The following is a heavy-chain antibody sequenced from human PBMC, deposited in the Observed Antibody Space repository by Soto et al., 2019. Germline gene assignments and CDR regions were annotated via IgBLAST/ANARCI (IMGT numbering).Heavy chain of an antibody. CDR1: GFTFGASN. CDR2: IGSKGETYAT. D-gene: IGHD1-1*01. Sequence: GGSLRLSCAASGFTFGASNLQWVRQASGKGLEWLGRIGSKGETYATTYAASVKGRFTISRDDSKKTAYLQMNNLRAEDTAIYYCVRGDNWSDEASDYWGQGTLVTVSS. CDR3: VRGDNWSDEASDY. V-gene: IGHV3-73*01. J-gene: IGHJ4*02.